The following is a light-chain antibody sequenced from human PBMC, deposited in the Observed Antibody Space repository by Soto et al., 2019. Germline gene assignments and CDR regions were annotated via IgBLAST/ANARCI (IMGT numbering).Light chain of an antibody. V-gene: IGKV3-20*01. CDR2: GAS. CDR1: QSVSSSY. CDR3: QQYGGSLT. Sequence: EIVLTQSPGTLSLSPGERATLSCRASQSVSSSYLAWYQQKPGQAPRLLIYGASSRATGIPDRFSGSGSGTDFTLTISRLEPEAFAVYYCQQYGGSLTFGGGTKVEIK. J-gene: IGKJ4*01.